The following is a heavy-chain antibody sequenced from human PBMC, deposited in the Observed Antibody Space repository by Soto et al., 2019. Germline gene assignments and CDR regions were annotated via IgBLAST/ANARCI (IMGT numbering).Heavy chain of an antibody. V-gene: IGHV4-39*01. CDR2: IFHNGRN. D-gene: IGHD6-13*01. CDR3: ARLVEADGNYFDY. Sequence: SETLSLTCIVSGVSIDSSPYYWVWIRQSPGKGLEWIASIFHNGRNNYNPSLKSRVTIFVNTSKNQFSLRVTSVTAADAAVYFCARLVEADGNYFDYWGQGTQVTVS. J-gene: IGHJ4*02. CDR1: GVSIDSSPYY.